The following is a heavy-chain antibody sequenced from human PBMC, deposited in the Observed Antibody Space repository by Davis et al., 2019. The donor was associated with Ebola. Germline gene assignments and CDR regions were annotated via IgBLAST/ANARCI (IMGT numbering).Heavy chain of an antibody. V-gene: IGHV1-2*02. CDR3: ARETTVITFGFDP. CDR1: GFTFIDYY. D-gene: IGHD4-17*01. CDR2: INPNSGGT. Sequence: ASVKVSCKTSGFTFIDYYMHWVRQAPGQGPEWMGWINPNSGGTNYVQKFQGRVTMTRDTSISTAFVELSRLRPDDTAMYYCARETTVITFGFDPWGQGTLVTVSS. J-gene: IGHJ5*02.